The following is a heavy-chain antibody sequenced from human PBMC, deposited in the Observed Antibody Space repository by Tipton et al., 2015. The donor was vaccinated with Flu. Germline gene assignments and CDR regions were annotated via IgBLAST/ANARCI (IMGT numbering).Heavy chain of an antibody. V-gene: IGHV4-59*01. J-gene: IGHJ2*01. Sequence: TLSLTCSVSGGSISSDRWSWIRQFPGRGLEWIGYVYHSVTTDYNPSLKSRVTMSVDTSKNQFSLKLSSVTSADTAVYYCAKEDFYDVDLLDWYFDLWGRGTQVTVSS. CDR1: GGSISSDR. D-gene: IGHD3-22*01. CDR3: AKEDFYDVDLLDWYFDL. CDR2: VYHSVTT.